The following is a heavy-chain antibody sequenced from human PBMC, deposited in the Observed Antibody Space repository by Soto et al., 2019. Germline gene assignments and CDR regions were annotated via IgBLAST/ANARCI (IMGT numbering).Heavy chain of an antibody. Sequence: SETLSLTCTVSGGSISSYYWSWIRQPPGKGLEWIGYIYYSGSTNYNPSLKSRVTISVDTSKNQFSLKLSSVTAADTAVYYCARHVEWLVRPFDYWGQGTLVTVSS. CDR3: ARHVEWLVRPFDY. CDR1: GGSISSYY. J-gene: IGHJ4*02. V-gene: IGHV4-59*08. D-gene: IGHD6-19*01. CDR2: IYYSGST.